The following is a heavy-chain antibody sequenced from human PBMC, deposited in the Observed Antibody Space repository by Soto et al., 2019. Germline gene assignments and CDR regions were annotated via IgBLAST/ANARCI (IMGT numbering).Heavy chain of an antibody. V-gene: IGHV3-15*07. Sequence: PGGSLRLSCAASGFTFSNAWMNWVRQAPGKGLEWVGRIKSKTGGGTTDYAAPVKGRFTISRDDSKNTLYLQMNSLKTEDTAVYYCTTDRSYYDFWSGYYYDAFDIWGQGTMVTVSS. CDR3: TTDRSYYDFWSGYYYDAFDI. D-gene: IGHD3-3*01. J-gene: IGHJ3*02. CDR2: IKSKTGGGTT. CDR1: GFTFSNAW.